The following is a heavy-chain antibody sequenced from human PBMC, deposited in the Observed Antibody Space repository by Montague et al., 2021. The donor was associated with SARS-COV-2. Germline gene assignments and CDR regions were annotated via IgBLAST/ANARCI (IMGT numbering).Heavy chain of an antibody. V-gene: IGHV4-34*01. J-gene: IGHJ6*02. CDR3: ARGSGGSGGGCYSEWDPYYYYGMDV. D-gene: IGHD2-15*01. CDR2: INHSGST. CDR1: GGSNSGYY. Sequence: SETLSLTCAVSGGSNSGYYWSWIRQPPGKGLEWIGEINHSGSTSYNPSLKSRVTISVDTSKNQFSLKLSSVTAVDTAVYYCARGSGGSGGGCYSEWDPYYYYGMDVWGQGTTVTVSS.